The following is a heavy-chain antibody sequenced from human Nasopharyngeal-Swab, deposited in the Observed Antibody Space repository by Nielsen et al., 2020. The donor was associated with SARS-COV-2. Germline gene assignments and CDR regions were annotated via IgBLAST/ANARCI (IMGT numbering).Heavy chain of an antibody. CDR3: ARDGLDYDFWSAYFMDV. V-gene: IGHV3-23*01. Sequence: GESLKISCAASGFTFRSYAMGWVRQAPGKGLEWVSGISGGGGSTYYADSVKGRFTISRDNAKNSLYLQMNSLRAEDTAMYYCARDGLDYDFWSAYFMDVWGQGTTVTVSS. CDR2: ISGGGGST. J-gene: IGHJ6*02. D-gene: IGHD3-3*01. CDR1: GFTFRSYA.